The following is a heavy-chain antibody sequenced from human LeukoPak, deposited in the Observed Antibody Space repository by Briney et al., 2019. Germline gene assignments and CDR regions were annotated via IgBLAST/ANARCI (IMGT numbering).Heavy chain of an antibody. V-gene: IGHV4-39*07. CDR2: IYYSGST. Sequence: SETLSLTFTVPGGSISSSSYSWGWIRQPPGKGLEWLGSIYYSGSTYYHPSLKRRVTISVDTPKNQFSLKLSSVTAADTAVYYCARGATRGYFEDYWGQGTLVTVSS. CDR3: ARGATRGYFEDY. D-gene: IGHD1-26*01. J-gene: IGHJ4*02. CDR1: GGSISSSSYS.